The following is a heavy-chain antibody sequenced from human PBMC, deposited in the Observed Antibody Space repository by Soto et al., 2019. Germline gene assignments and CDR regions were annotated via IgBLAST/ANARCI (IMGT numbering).Heavy chain of an antibody. V-gene: IGHV3-30*18. CDR3: AKDRAPYDFWSGGGMDV. CDR1: GFTFSSYG. CDR2: ISYDGSNK. D-gene: IGHD3-3*01. Sequence: GGSLRLSCAASGFTFSSYGMHWVRQAPGKGLEWVAVISYDGSNKYYADSVKGRFTISRDNSKNTLYLQMNSLRAEDTAVYYCAKDRAPYDFWSGGGMDVWGQGTTVTVSS. J-gene: IGHJ6*02.